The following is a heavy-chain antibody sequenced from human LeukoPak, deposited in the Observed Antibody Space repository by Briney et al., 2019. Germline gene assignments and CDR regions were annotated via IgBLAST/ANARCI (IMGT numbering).Heavy chain of an antibody. CDR3: ARDRSYYDSSLWI. V-gene: IGHV3-64*01. CDR1: GFTFSSYA. CDR2: ISSNGGST. D-gene: IGHD3-22*01. Sequence: GGSLRLSCAASGFTFSSYAMHWVRQAPGKGLEYVSAISSNGGSTYYANSVKGRFTISRDNSKNTLYLQMGSLRAEDMAVYYCARDRSYYDSSLWIWGQGTMVTVSS. J-gene: IGHJ3*02.